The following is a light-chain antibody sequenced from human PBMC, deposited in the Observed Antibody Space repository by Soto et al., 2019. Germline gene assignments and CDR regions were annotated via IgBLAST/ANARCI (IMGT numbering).Light chain of an antibody. CDR1: QGIDTS. Sequence: ILLTQSPSSLSASVVDRVTITCRASQGIDTSLAWYQQKPGKAPKLLIYAPSNFQSGVPSRFSGSGSGTHFTLTISSLQPEDFATYYCQQLHGYPITFGQGTRLEIK. CDR2: APS. J-gene: IGKJ5*01. CDR3: QQLHGYPIT. V-gene: IGKV1-9*01.